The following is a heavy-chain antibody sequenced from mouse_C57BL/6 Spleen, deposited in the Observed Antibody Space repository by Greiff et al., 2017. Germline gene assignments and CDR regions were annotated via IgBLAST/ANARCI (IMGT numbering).Heavy chain of an antibody. CDR1: GFTFSSYT. CDR3: ARQRAAQATGAMDY. Sequence: EVQRVESGGGLVKPGGSLKLSCAASGFTFSSYTMSWVRQTPEEGLEWVATISGGGGNTYYPDSVKGRFTISRDNAKNTLYLQMSSLRSEDTALYDCARQRAAQATGAMDYGGQGTPVTVSS. CDR2: ISGGGGNT. J-gene: IGHJ4*01. D-gene: IGHD3-2*02. V-gene: IGHV5-9*01.